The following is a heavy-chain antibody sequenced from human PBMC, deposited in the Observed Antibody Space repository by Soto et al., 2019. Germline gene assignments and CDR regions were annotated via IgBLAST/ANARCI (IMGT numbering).Heavy chain of an antibody. D-gene: IGHD4-17*01. Sequence: PSETLSLTCTVSGGSISSGGYCWSWIRQHPGKGLEWIGYIYYSGSTYYNPSLKSRVTISVDTSKNQFSLKLSSVTAADTAVYYCARLTVSTGTERYALFDPWGQGTLVTV. V-gene: IGHV4-31*03. CDR3: ARLTVSTGTERYALFDP. CDR1: GGSISSGGYC. CDR2: IYYSGST. J-gene: IGHJ5*02.